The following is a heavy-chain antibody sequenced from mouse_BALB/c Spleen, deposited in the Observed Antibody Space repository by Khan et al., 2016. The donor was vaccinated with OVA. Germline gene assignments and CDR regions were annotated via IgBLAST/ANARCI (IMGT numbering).Heavy chain of an antibody. J-gene: IGHJ3*01. CDR1: GYSITSDYA. CDR2: ISYSGRT. Sequence: EVELVESGPGLVKPSQSLSLTCTVTGYSITSDYAWNWIRQFPGNKLEWMGYISYSGRTSYNPSLKSRISVTRDTSKNQFFLQLNSVTTEDTATCSRAMGITYWGQGTLVTVSA. CDR3: AMGITY. V-gene: IGHV3-2*02. D-gene: IGHD1-1*01.